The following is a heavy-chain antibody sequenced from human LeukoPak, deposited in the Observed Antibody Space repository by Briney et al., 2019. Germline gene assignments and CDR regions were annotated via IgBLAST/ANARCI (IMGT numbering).Heavy chain of an antibody. V-gene: IGHV3-23*01. CDR1: GFTFSSYA. D-gene: IGHD3-3*01. CDR2: ISGSGGST. Sequence: PGGSLRLSCAASGFTFSSYAMSWVRQAPGKGLEWVSAISGSGGSTYYADSVKGRFTISRDNSKNTLYLRMNSLRAEDTAVYYCAKQFWRTQRYNWFDPWGQGTLVTVSS. CDR3: AKQFWRTQRYNWFDP. J-gene: IGHJ5*02.